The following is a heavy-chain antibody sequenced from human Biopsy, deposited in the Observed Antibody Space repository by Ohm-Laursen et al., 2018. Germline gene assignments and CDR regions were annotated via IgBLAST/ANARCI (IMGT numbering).Heavy chain of an antibody. V-gene: IGHV3-11*06. D-gene: IGHD3-10*01. J-gene: IGHJ5*01. CDR3: ATELLPPGVGGPWLDS. CDR2: ISASSSYI. CDR1: GFSFSDYH. Sequence: SLRLSCTATGFSFSDYHMRWIRQAPGKGLAWVSSISASSSYIYYADSVKGRFTVSRDNTKNTLYLQMNSLRAADTAIYFCATELLPPGVGGPWLDSWGQGTPVTVSS.